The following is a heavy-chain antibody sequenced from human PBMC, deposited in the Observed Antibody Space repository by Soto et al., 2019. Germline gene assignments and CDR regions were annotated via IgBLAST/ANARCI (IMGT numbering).Heavy chain of an antibody. D-gene: IGHD6-19*01. CDR3: ASLAVADY. CDR2: ISSSSSYI. J-gene: IGHJ4*02. Sequence: GGSLRLSCAASGFTFSSYSMNWVRQAPGKGLELVSSISSSSSYIYYADSVKGRFTISRDNAKKSLYLQMNSLRAEDTAVYYCASLAVADYWGQGTLVTVSS. CDR1: GFTFSSYS. V-gene: IGHV3-21*01.